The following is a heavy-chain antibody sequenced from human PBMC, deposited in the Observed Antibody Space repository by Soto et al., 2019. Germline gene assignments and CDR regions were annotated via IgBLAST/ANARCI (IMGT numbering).Heavy chain of an antibody. J-gene: IGHJ4*02. D-gene: IGHD5-12*01. CDR3: VHDGKLGYTGYDRFDY. V-gene: IGHV2-5*01. CDR2: IYWNDDA. Sequence: QITWKESGPTLMKPTQTLTLTCSFSGFSLSTHEVGVVWIRQPPGKALEWLALIYWNDDARYSPSLKNRLTITKDTSKNQVVLTMTNMDPVDTATYYCVHDGKLGYTGYDRFDYWGQGILVTVSS. CDR1: GFSLSTHEVG.